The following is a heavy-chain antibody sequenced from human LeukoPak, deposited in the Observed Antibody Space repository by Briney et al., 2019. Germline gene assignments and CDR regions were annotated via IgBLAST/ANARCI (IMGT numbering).Heavy chain of an antibody. J-gene: IGHJ4*02. Sequence: SETLSLTCTVSGDSISGHYWNWIRQPPGKGLEWIGYVYNSGRTNYNPSLKSRVTISADTPKNQFSLKLNSVTAANTAVYYCARLAVVGNKWGQGTLVTVSS. D-gene: IGHD6-19*01. CDR3: ARLAVVGNK. CDR1: GDSISGHY. CDR2: VYNSGRT. V-gene: IGHV4-59*11.